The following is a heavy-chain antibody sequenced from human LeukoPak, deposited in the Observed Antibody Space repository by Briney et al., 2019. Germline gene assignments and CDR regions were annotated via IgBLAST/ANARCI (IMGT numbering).Heavy chain of an antibody. V-gene: IGHV1-2*02. J-gene: IGHJ5*02. CDR1: GYTFTGYY. CDR3: ARVRGSSGWYWFDP. CDR2: IHPYSGGT. D-gene: IGHD6-19*01. Sequence: ASVKVSCKASGYTFTGYYMHWVRQAPGQGLECMGWIHPYSGGTSYAQKFQGRVTMTRDTSISTAYMDLSRLRFDDTAVYYCARVRGSSGWYWFDPWGQGTLVTVSS.